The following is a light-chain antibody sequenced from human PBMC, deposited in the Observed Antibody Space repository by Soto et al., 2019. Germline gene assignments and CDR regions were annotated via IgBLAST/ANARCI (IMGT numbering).Light chain of an antibody. V-gene: IGLV2-14*01. CDR3: SSYTSSSTL. CDR2: EVS. CDR1: SSDVGSYNY. J-gene: IGLJ1*01. Sequence: QSVLTQPASVSGSPGQSITFSCTGTSSDVGSYNYVSLYQQHPGKAPKLMIYEVSDRPSGISSRFSGSKSGNTASLTISGLQTEDEADYYCSSYTSSSTLFGTGTKVTVL.